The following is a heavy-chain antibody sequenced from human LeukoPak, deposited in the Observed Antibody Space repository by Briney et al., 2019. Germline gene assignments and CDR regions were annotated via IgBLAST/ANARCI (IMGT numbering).Heavy chain of an antibody. J-gene: IGHJ5*02. V-gene: IGHV1-2*06. CDR1: GNTLTDYY. D-gene: IGHD4-23*01. Sequence: VSVKVSCKASGNTLTDYYMHWVRQAPGQGLEWMGRINPNSGGTNYAQKFEGRVTMSRDTSISTAYMELSRLRSDDTAVYYCARGDFGVTPLFGWFDPWGQGTLVTVSS. CDR2: INPNSGGT. CDR3: ARGDFGVTPLFGWFDP.